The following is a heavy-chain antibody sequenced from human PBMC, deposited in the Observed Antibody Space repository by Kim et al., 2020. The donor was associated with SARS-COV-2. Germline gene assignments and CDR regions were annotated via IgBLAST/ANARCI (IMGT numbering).Heavy chain of an antibody. J-gene: IGHJ4*02. V-gene: IGHV4-59*08. CDR3: ARRSSSGWYGDYFDY. D-gene: IGHD6-19*01. Sequence: PSLKSRVTISVDTSKNQFSLKRSSVTAADTAVYYCARRSSSGWYGDYFDYWGQGTLVTVSS.